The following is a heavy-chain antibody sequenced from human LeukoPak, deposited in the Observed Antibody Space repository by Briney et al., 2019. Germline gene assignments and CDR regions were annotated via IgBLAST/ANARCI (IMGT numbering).Heavy chain of an antibody. CDR2: INPKSGGT. D-gene: IGHD2-2*01. V-gene: IGHV1-2*02. J-gene: IGHJ6*02. CDR1: RYTFTEYY. CDR3: ARDHCTSSGCHEYYYYGVDV. Sequence: GASVQGSCKASRYTFTEYYIQWVRQAPGQGVEWMGWINPKSGGTNSAQKFQGRVTMTRDTSVSTAYMEMSRLRSDDTAVYYCARDHCTSSGCHEYYYYGVDVWGQGTTVTVSS.